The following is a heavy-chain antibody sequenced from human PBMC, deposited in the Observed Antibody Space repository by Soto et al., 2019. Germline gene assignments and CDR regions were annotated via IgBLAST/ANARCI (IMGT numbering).Heavy chain of an antibody. Sequence: GASVKVSCKASGYTFTSYGFSWVRQAPGQGLEWMGWISASNGNTNYAQKLQGRVTMTTDTSTGTAYMELRSLRSDDTATYYCASDSVRHCRAGVCYQGYYYLATDVWG. V-gene: IGHV1-18*01. CDR1: GYTFTSYG. D-gene: IGHD2-8*02. CDR3: ASDSVRHCRAGVCYQGYYYLATDV. J-gene: IGHJ6*02. CDR2: ISASNGNT.